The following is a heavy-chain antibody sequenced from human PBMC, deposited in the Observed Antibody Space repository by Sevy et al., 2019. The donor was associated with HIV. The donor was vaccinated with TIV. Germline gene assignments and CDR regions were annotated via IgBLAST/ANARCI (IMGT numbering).Heavy chain of an antibody. CDR3: ANVKNYDSSGYYAFDI. J-gene: IGHJ3*02. Sequence: ASVKVSCKASGGTFSSYAISWVRQAPGQGLEWMGGIIPIFGTANYAQMFQGRVTITADESTSTAYMELSSLRSEDTAVYYCANVKNYDSSGYYAFDIWGQGTMVTVSS. V-gene: IGHV1-69*13. CDR1: GGTFSSYA. D-gene: IGHD3-22*01. CDR2: IIPIFGTA.